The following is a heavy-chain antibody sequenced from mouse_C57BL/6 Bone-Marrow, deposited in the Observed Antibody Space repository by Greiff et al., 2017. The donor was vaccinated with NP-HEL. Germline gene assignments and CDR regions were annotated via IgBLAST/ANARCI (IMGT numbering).Heavy chain of an antibody. Sequence: DVKLVESGGGLVKPGGSLKLSCAASGFTFSSYAMSWVRQTPEKRLEWVATISDGGSYTYYPDNVKGRFTISRDNAKNNLYLQMSHLKSEDTAMYYCARVGGPYYAMDYWGQGTSVTVSS. V-gene: IGHV5-4*03. J-gene: IGHJ4*01. D-gene: IGHD3-1*01. CDR1: GFTFSSYA. CDR2: ISDGGSYT. CDR3: ARVGGPYYAMDY.